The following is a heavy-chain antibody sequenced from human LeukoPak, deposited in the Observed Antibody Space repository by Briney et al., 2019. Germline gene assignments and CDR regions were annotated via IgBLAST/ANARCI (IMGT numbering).Heavy chain of an antibody. D-gene: IGHD5-18*01. CDR3: ARHRGYSYGYSAYMDV. Sequence: SETLSLTCTVSGGSISISSYYWGWIRQPPGKGLEWIGSIYYSGSTYYNSSLKSRVTISVDTSKNQFSLKLSSVTAADTAVYYCARHRGYSYGYSAYMDVWGKGTTVTVSS. J-gene: IGHJ6*03. V-gene: IGHV4-39*01. CDR1: GGSISISSYY. CDR2: IYYSGST.